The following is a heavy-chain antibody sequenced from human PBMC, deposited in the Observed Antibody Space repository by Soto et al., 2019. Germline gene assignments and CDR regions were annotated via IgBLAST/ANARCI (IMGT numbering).Heavy chain of an antibody. J-gene: IGHJ3*01. CDR2: TRKKGDSYTT. CDR1: GFIFSDHC. V-gene: IGHV3-72*01. CDR3: TRVGPTGYDAFDV. D-gene: IGHD3-10*01. Sequence: EVQLVESGGGLVQPGGSLRLSCAASGFIFSDHCMDWVRQAPGEGLEWVGRTRKKGDSYTTDYAASVKGRFTLSRDDSKRTLYLQMNSLKMGDTALYYCTRVGPTGYDAFDVWGQGTMVTVSS.